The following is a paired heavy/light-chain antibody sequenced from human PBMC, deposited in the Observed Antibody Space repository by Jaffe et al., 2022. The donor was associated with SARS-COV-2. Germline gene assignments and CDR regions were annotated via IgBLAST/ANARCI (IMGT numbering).Heavy chain of an antibody. CDR2: LHYDGTT. D-gene: IGHD3-22*01. J-gene: IGHJ3*01. CDR1: GGAITNGYY. CDR3: ARAQGYDSSGYYQEGFDL. Sequence: QVKPQESGPGLVKPSETLSLTCTVSGGAITNGYYWGWFRQPPGTRLEWIGSLHYDGTTYYNPSLKSRVTLSADTSRNQFSLRLSSVTAADTAVYYCARAQGYDSSGYYQEGFDLWGQGTMVTVSS. V-gene: IGHV4-38-2*02.
Light chain of an antibody. Sequence: SYELTQSPSVSVSPGQTASITCSGNGFGDRYVYWYKQKSGQSPVLVIYEDTKRPSGIPERFSGSISGNTATLTISGTQAMDEAGYVCQTWDSGTAVFGTGTTVTVL. CDR3: QTWDSGTAV. J-gene: IGLJ1*01. V-gene: IGLV3-1*01. CDR2: EDT. CDR1: GFGDRY.